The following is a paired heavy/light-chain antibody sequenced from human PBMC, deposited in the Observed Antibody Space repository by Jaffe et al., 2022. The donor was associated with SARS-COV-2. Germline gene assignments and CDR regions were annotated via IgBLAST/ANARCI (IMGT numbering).Heavy chain of an antibody. J-gene: IGHJ4*02. CDR2: INANTGNP. CDR3: TSHIAVDQDFDY. V-gene: IGHV7-4-1*02. CDR1: GYTFTNHD. Sequence: QVQLVQSGSELKKPGASVKVSCKASGYTFTNHDMNWVRQAPGQGLEWMGWINANTGNPTYAQGFTGRFVFSLDTSVSTAYLQINSLKAEDTAVYYCTSHIAVDQDFDYWGQGTLVTVSS. D-gene: IGHD6-19*01.
Light chain of an antibody. V-gene: IGKV3-11*01. CDR3: QQRSHWRT. CDR2: GAS. J-gene: IGKJ2*01. CDR1: QSVSSF. Sequence: EIVLTQFPATLSLSPGQRATLSCRASQSVSSFLTWFQQKPGQAPRLLIYGASNRATGIPARFSGSGSGTDFTLTISSLEPEDFAVYYCQQRSHWRTFGQGTKLEIK.